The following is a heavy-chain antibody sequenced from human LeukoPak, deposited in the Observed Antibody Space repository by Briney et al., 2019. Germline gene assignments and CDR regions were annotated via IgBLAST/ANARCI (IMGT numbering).Heavy chain of an antibody. CDR2: IIPIFGTA. CDR1: GYTFIKYA. Sequence: GASVKVSCKTSGYTFIKYAINWVRQAPGQGLEWMGGIIPIFGTANYAQKFQGRVTITADESTSTAYMELSSLRSEDTAVYYCAGYGDAYYFDYWGQGTLVTVSS. J-gene: IGHJ4*02. D-gene: IGHD4-17*01. CDR3: AGYGDAYYFDY. V-gene: IGHV1-69*13.